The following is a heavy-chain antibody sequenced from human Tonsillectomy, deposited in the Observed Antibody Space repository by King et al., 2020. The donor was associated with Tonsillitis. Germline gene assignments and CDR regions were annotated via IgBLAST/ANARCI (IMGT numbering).Heavy chain of an antibody. V-gene: IGHV3-74*01. J-gene: IGHJ3*02. Sequence: VQLVESGGGLVQPGGSLRLSCAASGFIFSDYWMHWVRQAPGKGLVWVSRINYDGSTTTYADSVKGRFTISRDNAKNILYLQMNSLRAEDTAVYYCARDIYYDRSGYFYDAFDIWGQGTVVTVSS. CDR1: GFIFSDYW. CDR3: ARDIYYDRSGYFYDAFDI. CDR2: INYDGSTT. D-gene: IGHD3-22*01.